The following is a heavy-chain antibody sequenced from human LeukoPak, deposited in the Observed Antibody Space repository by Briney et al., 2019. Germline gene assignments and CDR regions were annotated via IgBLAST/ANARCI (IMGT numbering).Heavy chain of an antibody. CDR1: GGSISNYY. CDR3: ARVGGENSGYRYYFDF. J-gene: IGHJ4*02. V-gene: IGHV4-59*12. D-gene: IGHD5-18*01. Sequence: PSETLSLTCTVSGGSISNYYWSWIRQPPEKGLEWIGYIYYSGSTNYNPSLKSRLTISVDTSKNQFSLKLNSVTAADTAVYYCARVGGENSGYRYYFDFWGQGTLVTVSS. CDR2: IYYSGST.